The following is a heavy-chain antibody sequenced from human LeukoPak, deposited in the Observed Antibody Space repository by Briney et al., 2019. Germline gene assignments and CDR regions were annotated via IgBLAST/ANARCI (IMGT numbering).Heavy chain of an antibody. CDR3: ARLDTVTSFDF. Sequence: SQTLSLTCIVSGDSINNDTYYWNWIRQPAGKGLEWIGHIYTSGSTNYNPSLKGRVTISVDTSKNQFSLKLRSVTAADTAVYYCARLDTVTSFDFWGQGTLVTVSS. D-gene: IGHD4-17*01. CDR1: GDSINNDTYY. V-gene: IGHV4-61*09. CDR2: IYTSGST. J-gene: IGHJ4*02.